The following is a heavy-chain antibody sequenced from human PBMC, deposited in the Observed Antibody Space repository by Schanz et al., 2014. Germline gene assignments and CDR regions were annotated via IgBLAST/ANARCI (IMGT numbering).Heavy chain of an antibody. CDR2: ISGSSRTI. CDR3: ARGGFGEVSYFDY. CDR1: GFTFSSYS. Sequence: EVQLVESGGGVVQPGRSLRLSCTASGFTFSSYSMNWVRQAPGKGLEWVSYISGSSRTIYYADSMKGRFTISRDNSRDTVYLQMNSLRPEDTAVYYCARGGFGEVSYFDYWGQGTLVTVSS. D-gene: IGHD3-10*01. J-gene: IGHJ4*02. V-gene: IGHV3-48*01.